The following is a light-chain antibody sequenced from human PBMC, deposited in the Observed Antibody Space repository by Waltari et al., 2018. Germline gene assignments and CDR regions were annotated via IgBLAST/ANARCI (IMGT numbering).Light chain of an antibody. CDR3: QHYVRLPVT. V-gene: IGKV3-20*01. J-gene: IGKJ1*01. CDR1: ESVSRA. CDR2: GAS. Sequence: EIVLTQSPGTLSLSPGERVTLSCWASESVSRALAWYQQKPGQSPRLLIYGASSRATGIPDRFSGSGSWTDFSLTISRLEPEDFAVYYCQHYVRLPVTFDQGTKVDIK.